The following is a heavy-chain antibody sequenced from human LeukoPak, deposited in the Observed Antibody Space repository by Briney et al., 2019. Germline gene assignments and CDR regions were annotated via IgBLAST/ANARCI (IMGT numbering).Heavy chain of an antibody. V-gene: IGHV3-30*02. D-gene: IGHD4-17*01. CDR3: AKDYGRTLDY. CDR1: GFTFSSYG. J-gene: IGHJ4*02. CDR2: IRYDGSNK. Sequence: GGSLRLSCAASGFTFSSYGMHWVRQAPGKGLEWVAFIRYDGSNKYYADSVKGRFTISRDNSKNTLFLQMNSLRAEDTAVYYCAKDYGRTLDYWGQGTLVTVSS.